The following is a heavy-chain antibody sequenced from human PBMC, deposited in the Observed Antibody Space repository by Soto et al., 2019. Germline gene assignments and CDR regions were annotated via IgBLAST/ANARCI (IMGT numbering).Heavy chain of an antibody. J-gene: IGHJ5*02. CDR2: VCPGART. CDR1: GGPFNNYC. CDR3: ARGDYGKYDAYNWFDP. D-gene: IGHD3-10*01. Sequence: QVRLQQWGAGLVGPSETLSLTCAASGGPFNNYCWSWIRQPPGRGLERIGEVCPGARTNYSATLKLDVRRAVEGSKILLSLRLISVTVADTAVYDCARGDYGKYDAYNWFDPWGQGNLVIVAS. V-gene: IGHV4-34*02.